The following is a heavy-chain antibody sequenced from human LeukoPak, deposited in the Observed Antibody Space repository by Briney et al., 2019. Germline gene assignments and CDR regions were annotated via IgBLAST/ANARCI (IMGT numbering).Heavy chain of an antibody. CDR1: GGSFSGYY. CDR3: ARRAARPPKYSSGCYGV. D-gene: IGHD6-19*01. Sequence: SETLSLTCAVYGGSFSGYYWTWIRQPPGKGLEWIGEINHSGSTNYNPSLKSRVTISVDTSKNQFSLKLSSVTAADTAVYYCARRAARPPKYSSGCYGVWGQGTPVTVSS. J-gene: IGHJ4*02. CDR2: INHSGST. V-gene: IGHV4-34*01.